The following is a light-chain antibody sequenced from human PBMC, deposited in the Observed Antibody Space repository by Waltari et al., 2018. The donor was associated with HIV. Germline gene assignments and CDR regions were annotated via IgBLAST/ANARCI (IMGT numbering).Light chain of an antibody. CDR1: GYKLDTHY. V-gene: IGLV1-51*02. Sequence: SALTRPPSVSAAPGPNISIYCTGTGYKLDTHYVSCDHQLPVPAPTILILENNKRPPGSPARFFGSKSGTSATLGITGLQTGDEAAYYCGTWDSSMMGGVFGGGTKLTVL. CDR2: ENN. J-gene: IGLJ3*02. CDR3: GTWDSSMMGGV.